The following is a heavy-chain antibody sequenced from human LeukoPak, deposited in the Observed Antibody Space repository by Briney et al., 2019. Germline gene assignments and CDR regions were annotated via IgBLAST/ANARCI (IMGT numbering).Heavy chain of an antibody. J-gene: IGHJ4*02. D-gene: IGHD1-26*01. CDR2: IHAVST. V-gene: IGHV3-23*01. CDR3: ATRTVGATSYFDS. CDR1: GFTFRPYA. Sequence: GGSLRLSCAASGFTFRPYALTWVRQAPGKGLEWVSGIHAVSTYYADSVKGRFTISRDDSNNTLYLQVNSLRAEDTAVYYCATRTVGATSYFDSWGRGTLVTISS.